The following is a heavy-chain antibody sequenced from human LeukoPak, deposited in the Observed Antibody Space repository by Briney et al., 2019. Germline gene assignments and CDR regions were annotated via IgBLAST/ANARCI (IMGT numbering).Heavy chain of an antibody. D-gene: IGHD4-17*01. V-gene: IGHV1-3*01. CDR2: ISAGNGNT. CDR1: GYTFTSYA. CDR3: ARGRGDYGLFDY. J-gene: IGHJ4*02. Sequence: GASVKVSCKASGYTFTSYAMHWVRQAPGQRLEWMGWISAGNGNTKYSQKFQGRVTITRDTSASTAYMELSSLRSEDTAVYYCARGRGDYGLFDYWGQGTLVTVSS.